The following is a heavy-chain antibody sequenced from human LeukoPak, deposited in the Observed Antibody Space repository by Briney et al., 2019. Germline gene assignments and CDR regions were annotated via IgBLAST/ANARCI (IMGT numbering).Heavy chain of an antibody. CDR1: GFTFSNYA. D-gene: IGHD2-15*01. CDR2: ISDNRDRT. J-gene: IGHJ4*02. Sequence: PGGSLRLSCSASGFTFSNYAMRWVRQAPGQGLEYVSAISDNRDRTYYADSVKGRFTISRDNSKNTLYLQMSSLRTEDTAVYYCVRIFCSGGSCFYRDYWGQGTLVTVSS. CDR3: VRIFCSGGSCFYRDY. V-gene: IGHV3-64D*06.